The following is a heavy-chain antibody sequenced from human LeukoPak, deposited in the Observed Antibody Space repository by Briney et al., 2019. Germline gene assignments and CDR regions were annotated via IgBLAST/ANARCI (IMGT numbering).Heavy chain of an antibody. V-gene: IGHV4-59*01. Sequence: PSETLSLTCAVYGGSFSGYYWSWIRQPPGKGLEWIGYIYYSGSTNYNPSLKSRVTISVDTSKNQFSLKLSSVTAADTAVYYCAREGAYDFWSGGAFDIWGQGTMVTVSS. CDR1: GGSFSGYY. CDR2: IYYSGST. J-gene: IGHJ3*02. D-gene: IGHD3-3*01. CDR3: AREGAYDFWSGGAFDI.